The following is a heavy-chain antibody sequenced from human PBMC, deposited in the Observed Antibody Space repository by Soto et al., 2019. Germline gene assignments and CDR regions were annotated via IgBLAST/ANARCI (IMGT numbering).Heavy chain of an antibody. Sequence: GGSLRLSRAASGFTCSSYSSNWVRQAPGKGLEWVSYISSSSSTIYYADSVKGRFTISRDNAKNSLYLQVNSLRAEDTAVYYCARDRTMVRGISPRDAFDIWGQGTMVTVS. CDR3: ARDRTMVRGISPRDAFDI. J-gene: IGHJ3*02. CDR2: ISSSSSTI. D-gene: IGHD3-10*01. CDR1: GFTCSSYS. V-gene: IGHV3-48*01.